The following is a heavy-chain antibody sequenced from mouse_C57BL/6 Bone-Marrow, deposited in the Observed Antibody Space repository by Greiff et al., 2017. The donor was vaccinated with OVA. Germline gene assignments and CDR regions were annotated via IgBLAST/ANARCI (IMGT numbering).Heavy chain of an antibody. CDR3: ARKNDLLWYYYAMDY. V-gene: IGHV1-80*01. CDR2: IYPGDGDT. J-gene: IGHJ4*01. CDR1: GYAFSSYW. Sequence: QVQLQQSGAELVKPGASVKISCKASGYAFSSYWMNWVKQRPGKGLEWIGQIYPGDGDTNYNGKFKGKATLTADKSSSTAYMQLSSLTSEDSAVYFCARKNDLLWYYYAMDYWGQGTSVTVSS. D-gene: IGHD2-1*01.